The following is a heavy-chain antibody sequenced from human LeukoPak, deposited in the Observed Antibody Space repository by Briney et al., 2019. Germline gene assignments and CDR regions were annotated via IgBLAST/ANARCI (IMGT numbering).Heavy chain of an antibody. CDR1: GFTFSSYV. Sequence: GGSLRLSCAASGFTFSSYVMSWVRQAPGKGLEWVSAITGSGGGTHYADSVKGRFTISRDNSKNTLYLQMNSLRAEDTAVYYCAKFVGDCSRTSCPIDYWGQGTLVTVSS. CDR3: AKFVGDCSRTSCPIDY. D-gene: IGHD2-2*01. J-gene: IGHJ4*02. V-gene: IGHV3-23*01. CDR2: ITGSGGGT.